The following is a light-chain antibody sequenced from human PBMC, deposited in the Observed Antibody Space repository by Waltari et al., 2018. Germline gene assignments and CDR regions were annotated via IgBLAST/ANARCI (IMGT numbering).Light chain of an antibody. CDR1: QSVLHRSNNKTY. Sequence: DIVMTQSPDSLAVSLGERATSTCKSSQSVLHRSNNKTYLAWNQQKPGQPPKLLIYWSSTRESGVPDRFSGSGSGTDFTLTINSLQAEDVAVYYCQQFYSIPPTFGQGTKVEIK. CDR2: WSS. CDR3: QQFYSIPPT. V-gene: IGKV4-1*01. J-gene: IGKJ1*01.